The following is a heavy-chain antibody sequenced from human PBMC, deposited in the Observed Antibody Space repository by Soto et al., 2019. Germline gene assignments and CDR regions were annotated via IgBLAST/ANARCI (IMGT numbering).Heavy chain of an antibody. CDR2: ITPNSGNT. J-gene: IGHJ4*02. Sequence: QVQLVQSGAEVKKPGASVRVSCKASGYSFTAQFIHWVRQAPGQGLEWMGWITPNSGNTHRAQKFQGRVSLTRDTSVSTAYMELSSLTSDDTAVYYCARRGYTYGFDYWGQGTLVTVSS. V-gene: IGHV1-2*02. CDR1: GYSFTAQF. D-gene: IGHD5-18*01. CDR3: ARRGYTYGFDY.